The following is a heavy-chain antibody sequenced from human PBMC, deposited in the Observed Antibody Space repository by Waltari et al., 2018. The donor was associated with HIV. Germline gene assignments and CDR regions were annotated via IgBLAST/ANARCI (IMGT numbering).Heavy chain of an antibody. CDR3: TLGRIDDIRSGRENLGGFDP. CDR2: IIPAIGIA. V-gene: IGHV1-69*04. J-gene: IGHJ5*02. CDR1: GDTLSTYA. Sequence: VQLVQSGAEVKKPGSSVRVSCKASGDTLSTYAVSWVRQAPGQGLEWMGRIIPAIGIAMQTENFQGRVTINADKSTNSAYMELGGLRSEDTALYFCTLGRIDDIRSGRENLGGFDPWGPGTLVTVSS. D-gene: IGHD3-3*01.